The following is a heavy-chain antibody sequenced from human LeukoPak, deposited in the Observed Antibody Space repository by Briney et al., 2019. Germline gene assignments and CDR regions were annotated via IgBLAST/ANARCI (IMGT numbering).Heavy chain of an antibody. V-gene: IGHV1-18*01. CDR2: VSPYNGNT. CDR3: ARDRIVGAEDDAFHF. CDR1: GYTFTSYG. Sequence: ASVKVSCKASGYTFTSYGISWVRQAPGQGLEWMGWVSPYNGNTNYAQKVQGRVTMAADTSTSTAFMELRSLRSDDTAVYYCARDRIVGAEDDAFHFWGQGTMVTVSS. J-gene: IGHJ3*01. D-gene: IGHD1-26*01.